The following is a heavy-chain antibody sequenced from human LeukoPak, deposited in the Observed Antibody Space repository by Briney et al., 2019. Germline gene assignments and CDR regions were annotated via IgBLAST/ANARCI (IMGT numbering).Heavy chain of an antibody. CDR1: GFTVSSNY. J-gene: IGHJ6*02. Sequence: GGSLRLSGAASGFTVSSNYMSWVRQAPGKGLEWVSVIYSGGSTYYADSVKGRFTISRDNSKNTLYLQMNSLRAEDTAVYYCARDSEREYYYGMDVWGQGTTVTVSS. CDR3: ARDSEREYYYGMDV. V-gene: IGHV3-53*01. D-gene: IGHD6-25*01. CDR2: IYSGGST.